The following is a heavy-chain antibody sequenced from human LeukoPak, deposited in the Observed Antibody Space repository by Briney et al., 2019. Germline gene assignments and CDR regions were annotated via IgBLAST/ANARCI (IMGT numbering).Heavy chain of an antibody. CDR2: INPNSGGT. CDR3: ARRIAVAGFDI. CDR1: GYTFTGYY. D-gene: IGHD6-19*01. Sequence: ASVTVSCTASGYTFTGYYMHWVRQAPGQGLEWMGWINPNSGGTNYAQKFQGRVTMTRDTSISTAYMELSRLRSDDTAVYYCARRIAVAGFDIWGQGTMVTVSS. V-gene: IGHV1-2*02. J-gene: IGHJ3*02.